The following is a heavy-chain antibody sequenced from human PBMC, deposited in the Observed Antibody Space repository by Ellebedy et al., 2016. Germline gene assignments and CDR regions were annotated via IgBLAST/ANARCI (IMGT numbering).Heavy chain of an antibody. J-gene: IGHJ4*02. Sequence: ASVKVSCKASGYTFNNYHLHWVRQAPGEGLEWMTMISPRGGLSMYASKFQGRVTMTKDTSTSTVYLELSSLRSEDTAMYYCARDWSRSGNYYHLDYWGQGTLVTVSS. CDR1: GYTFNNYH. CDR3: ARDWSRSGNYYHLDY. V-gene: IGHV1-46*02. D-gene: IGHD4-23*01. CDR2: ISPRGGLS.